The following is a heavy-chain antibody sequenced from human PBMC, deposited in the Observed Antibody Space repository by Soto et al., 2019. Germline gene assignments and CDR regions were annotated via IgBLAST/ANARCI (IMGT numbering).Heavy chain of an antibody. CDR3: ARTYYYGSGSYYNNPLFDY. Sequence: SVKVSCKASGGTFSSYAISWVRQAPGQGLEWMGGIIPIFGTANYAQKFQGRVTITADESTSKSQVVLTMTNMDPVDTATYYCARTYYYGSGSYYNNPLFDYWGQGTLVTVSS. J-gene: IGHJ4*02. CDR1: GGTFSSYA. V-gene: IGHV1-69*13. D-gene: IGHD3-10*01. CDR2: IIPIFGTA.